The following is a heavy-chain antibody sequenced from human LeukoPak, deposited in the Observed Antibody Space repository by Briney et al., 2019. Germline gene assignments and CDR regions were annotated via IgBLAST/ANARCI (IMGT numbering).Heavy chain of an antibody. Sequence: SLRLSCAASGFTFADYAMHWVRQAPGKGLEWVSGISWNSGSIDYADSVKGRFTISRDNAKKSLYLQMDSLRPEDTALYYCSEGNYGMDVWGQGTTVTVSS. CDR1: GFTFADYA. V-gene: IGHV3-9*01. D-gene: IGHD3-10*01. J-gene: IGHJ6*02. CDR3: SEGNYGMDV. CDR2: ISWNSGSI.